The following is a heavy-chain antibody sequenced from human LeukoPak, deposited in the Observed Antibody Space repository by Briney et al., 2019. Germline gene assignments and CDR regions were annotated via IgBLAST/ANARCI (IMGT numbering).Heavy chain of an antibody. CDR3: ARHHDFYDSSGYYSDSGYFDY. D-gene: IGHD3-22*01. CDR2: IYYSGST. CDR1: GGSISSYY. J-gene: IGHJ4*02. V-gene: IGHV4-59*08. Sequence: SETLSLTCTVSGGSISSYYWSWIRQPPGKGLEWIGYIYYSGSTYYNPSLKSRVTISVDTSKNQFSLKLSSVTAADTAVYYCARHHDFYDSSGYYSDSGYFDYWGQGTLVTVSS.